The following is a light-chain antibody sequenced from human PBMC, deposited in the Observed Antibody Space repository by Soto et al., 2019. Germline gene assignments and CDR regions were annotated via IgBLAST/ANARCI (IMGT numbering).Light chain of an antibody. J-gene: IGKJ1*01. CDR2: EAS. Sequence: DIQMTQSPSTLSASVGDRVTITCLASQTISDFLAWYQHKPGEAPKLLIAEASRLESGVPSRFSGGGSGTEFTLTISRLQPDDVATYYCQHYISFPWTFGQGTKVDI. CDR1: QTISDF. V-gene: IGKV1-5*01. CDR3: QHYISFPWT.